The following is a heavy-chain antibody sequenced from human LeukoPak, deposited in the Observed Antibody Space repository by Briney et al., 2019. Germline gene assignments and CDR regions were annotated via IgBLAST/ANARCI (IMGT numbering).Heavy chain of an antibody. CDR2: ISYDGSNK. D-gene: IGHD3-10*01. CDR1: GFTFSSYA. Sequence: GRSLRLSCAASGFTFSSYAMHWVRQAPGKGLEWVAVISYDGSNKYYADSVKGRFTISRDSSKNTLYLQMNSLRAEDTAVYYCARPEVGRRYYYGSGSQETRYGMDVWGQGTTVTVSS. J-gene: IGHJ6*02. V-gene: IGHV3-30-3*01. CDR3: ARPEVGRRYYYGSGSQETRYGMDV.